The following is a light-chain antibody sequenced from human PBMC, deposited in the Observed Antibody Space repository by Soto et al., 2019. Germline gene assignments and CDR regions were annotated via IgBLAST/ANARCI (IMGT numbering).Light chain of an antibody. CDR3: QQYNSYPFT. V-gene: IGKV1-5*03. CDR1: QSISTW. CDR2: KAS. J-gene: IGKJ5*01. Sequence: DIQMTQSPSTLSASVGDRVTITCRASQSISTWLAWYQQKPGKAPKLLIYKASSLESGVPSRFSGSGSGTDFTLTISSLQPGDFATYYCQQYNSYPFTFGQGTRLEIQ.